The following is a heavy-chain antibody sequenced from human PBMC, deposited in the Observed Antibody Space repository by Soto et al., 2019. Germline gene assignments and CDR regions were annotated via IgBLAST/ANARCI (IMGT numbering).Heavy chain of an antibody. V-gene: IGHV3-23*01. CDR3: AKDGARFVAVAAPRYYYYGMDV. D-gene: IGHD6-19*01. J-gene: IGHJ6*02. CDR1: GFTFSSYA. CDR2: ISGSGGST. Sequence: PGGSLRLSCAASGFTFSSYAMSWVRQAPGKGLEWVSAISGSGGSTYYADSVKGQFTISRDNSKNTLYLQMNSLRAEDTAVYYCAKDGARFVAVAAPRYYYYGMDVWGQGTTVTVSS.